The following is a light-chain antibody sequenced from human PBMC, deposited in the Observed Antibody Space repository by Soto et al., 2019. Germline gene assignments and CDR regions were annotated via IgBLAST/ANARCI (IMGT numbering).Light chain of an antibody. CDR2: AAS. CDR3: QQYNIYPLT. J-gene: IGKJ4*01. CDR1: QDINSW. Sequence: DVQMTQSPSSLSASVGDRVTITCRASQDINSWLAWYQQKPGNAPKSLIYAASSLQTGVPSRFSGSASGTHFTLTISNLQPEDSANYYCQQYNIYPLTFGGGNKVEIK. V-gene: IGKV1D-16*01.